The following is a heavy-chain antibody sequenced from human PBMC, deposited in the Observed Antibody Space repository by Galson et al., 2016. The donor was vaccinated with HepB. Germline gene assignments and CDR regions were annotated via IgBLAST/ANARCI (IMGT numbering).Heavy chain of an antibody. Sequence: SLRLSCAASGFTFSSYWMSWVRQAPGKGLEWVDNVKQDGSEKYYVDSVKGRFTISRDNAKNSLYLQMNSLRAEDTAVYYCARDGPHDFWSGYPFDYWGQGTLVTVSS. CDR3: ARDGPHDFWSGYPFDY. J-gene: IGHJ4*02. CDR1: GFTFSSYW. CDR2: VKQDGSEK. D-gene: IGHD3-3*01. V-gene: IGHV3-7*01.